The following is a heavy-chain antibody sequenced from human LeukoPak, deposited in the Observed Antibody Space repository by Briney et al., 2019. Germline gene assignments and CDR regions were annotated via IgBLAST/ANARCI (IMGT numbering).Heavy chain of an antibody. D-gene: IGHD3-22*01. CDR2: INTDGRTT. V-gene: IGHV3-74*01. Sequence: GGSLRLSCAVSGFTFSSYWMHWVRQVPGEGLVWVSRINTDGRTTTYADSVKGRFTISRDNAKNMLYLQMNSLRAEDTAAYYCARIEDRGAAFDSWGQGTLVTVSS. J-gene: IGHJ4*02. CDR1: GFTFSSYW. CDR3: ARIEDRGAAFDS.